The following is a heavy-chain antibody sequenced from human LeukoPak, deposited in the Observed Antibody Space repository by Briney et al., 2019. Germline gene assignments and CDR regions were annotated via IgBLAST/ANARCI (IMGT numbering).Heavy chain of an antibody. Sequence: GESLNISCKGSGYSFTSYWIGGVRPMPGEGLEWMGIIYPGDSNTRSSPSLQGQVTISADNSLSPAYLQWSSLKASDTAMYYCARSDSGWYGWYFDYWGQGTLVTVSS. J-gene: IGHJ4*02. CDR3: ARSDSGWYGWYFDY. CDR1: GYSFTSYW. V-gene: IGHV5-51*01. CDR2: IYPGDSNT. D-gene: IGHD6-19*01.